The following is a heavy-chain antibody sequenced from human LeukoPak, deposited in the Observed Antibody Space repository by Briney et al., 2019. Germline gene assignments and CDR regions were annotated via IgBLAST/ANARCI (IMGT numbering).Heavy chain of an antibody. CDR3: ARGLVRGPARY. CDR2: IFYSGKT. Sequence: SETLSLTCTVSGGSLSSYYTGWSRHSPGGGLGWVWYIFYSGKTDYSPSLRSRGRMSADTSKNQFSLKLSSVTAADTAVYYCARGLVRGPARYWGQGTLVTVSS. V-gene: IGHV4-59*12. J-gene: IGHJ4*02. CDR1: GGSLSSYY. D-gene: IGHD3-10*01.